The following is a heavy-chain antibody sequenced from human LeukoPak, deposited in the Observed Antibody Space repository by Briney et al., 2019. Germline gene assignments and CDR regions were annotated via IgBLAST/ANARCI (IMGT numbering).Heavy chain of an antibody. Sequence: ASAKVSCKASGYTFTGYYMHWVRQAPGQGLEWMGWINHNSGGTNYAQKFQGRVTMTRDTSISTAYMELSRLRSDDTAVYYCARDRWGRSYDILTGYYIDIWGQGTMVTVSS. CDR2: INHNSGGT. D-gene: IGHD3-9*01. V-gene: IGHV1-2*02. CDR3: ARDRWGRSYDILTGYYIDI. CDR1: GYTFTGYY. J-gene: IGHJ3*02.